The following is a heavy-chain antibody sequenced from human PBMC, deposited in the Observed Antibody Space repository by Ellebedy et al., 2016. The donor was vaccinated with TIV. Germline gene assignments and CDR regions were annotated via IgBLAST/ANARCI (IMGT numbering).Heavy chain of an antibody. CDR3: ARETVYDARGYPDYNWFDP. CDR1: GYTFTGYY. V-gene: IGHV1-2*02. D-gene: IGHD3-22*01. J-gene: IGHJ5*02. CDR2: ISPNNGGT. Sequence: AASVKVSCKASGYTFTGYYMHWVRQAPGQGLEWMGWISPNNGGTTYAQNFRGRVTMTRDTSISTAYMELSRLTSDDTAVYYCARETVYDARGYPDYNWFDPWGQGTLVTVSS.